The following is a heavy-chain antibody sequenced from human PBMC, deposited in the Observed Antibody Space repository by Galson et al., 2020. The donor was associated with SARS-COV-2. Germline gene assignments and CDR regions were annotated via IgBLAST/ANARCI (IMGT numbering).Heavy chain of an antibody. CDR2: ISSSGATI. J-gene: IGHJ6*02. CDR1: GFTFRTYG. CDR3: TRTPMLRGPNALYYYYGMDV. V-gene: IGHV3-48*01. Sequence: TGGSLRLSCTASGFTFRTYGINWVRQAPGKGLEWVAYISSSGATIYYAASVQGRVTVSRDNAKDSSYLQMNSLRGEDRGVYYCTRTPMLRGPNALYYYYGMDVWGQGTTVTVSS. D-gene: IGHD3-10*01.